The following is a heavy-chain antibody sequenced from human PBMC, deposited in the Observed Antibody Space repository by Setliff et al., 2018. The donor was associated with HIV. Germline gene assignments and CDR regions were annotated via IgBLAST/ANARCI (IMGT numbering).Heavy chain of an antibody. Sequence: GGSLRLSCTTSGFIFGDYAMTWVRQAPGKGLECVGFIRSKAYGGTPEYAASVKGRFTISRDDSKTIAYLQMNSLTTEDTAVYFCTRDRRGSNSWSGYNGGFDYWGQGTLVTVSS. V-gene: IGHV3-49*04. CDR1: GFIFGDYA. CDR3: TRDRRGSNSWSGYNGGFDY. J-gene: IGHJ4*02. CDR2: IRSKAYGGTP. D-gene: IGHD3-3*01.